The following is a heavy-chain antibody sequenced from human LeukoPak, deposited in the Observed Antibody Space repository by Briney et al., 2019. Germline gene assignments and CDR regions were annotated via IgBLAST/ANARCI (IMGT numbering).Heavy chain of an antibody. CDR2: MGAYNGDT. D-gene: IGHD7-27*01. CDR3: SRHTGNWGDVDF. Sequence: ASVKVSCKASGYIFTSHGISWVRQAPGQGLEWMGWMGAYNGDTHYAQKFRGRVTMTTDTSTTTAYMELRSLTSDDTAVYYCSRHTGNWGDVDFWGQGTLVTVSS. J-gene: IGHJ4*02. V-gene: IGHV1-18*01. CDR1: GYIFTSHG.